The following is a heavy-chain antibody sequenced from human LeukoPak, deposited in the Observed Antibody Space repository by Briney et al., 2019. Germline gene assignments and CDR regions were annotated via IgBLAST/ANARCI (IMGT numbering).Heavy chain of an antibody. CDR2: IKHDGTEK. CDR1: GFTFSSYW. Sequence: GGSLRLSCAAPGFTFSSYWMSWVRQAPGKGLEWVANIKHDGTEKNYVDSVKGRFTISRDNAENSLFLQMISLRAEDTAVYYCARGGGSSDYWGQGTLVTVSS. CDR3: ARGGGSSDY. V-gene: IGHV3-7*05. D-gene: IGHD1-26*01. J-gene: IGHJ4*02.